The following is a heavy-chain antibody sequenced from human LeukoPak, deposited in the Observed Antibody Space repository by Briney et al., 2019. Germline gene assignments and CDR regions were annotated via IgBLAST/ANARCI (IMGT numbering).Heavy chain of an antibody. CDR1: GGSISSYY. CDR3: ARADYAFHI. Sequence: SETLSLTCTVSGGSISSYYWSWIRQPPGKGLEWIGYIYYSGSTNYNPSLKSRVTTSVDTSKNQFSLKLSSVTAADTAVYYCARADYAFHIWGQGTMVTVSS. D-gene: IGHD3-3*01. J-gene: IGHJ3*02. CDR2: IYYSGST. V-gene: IGHV4-59*01.